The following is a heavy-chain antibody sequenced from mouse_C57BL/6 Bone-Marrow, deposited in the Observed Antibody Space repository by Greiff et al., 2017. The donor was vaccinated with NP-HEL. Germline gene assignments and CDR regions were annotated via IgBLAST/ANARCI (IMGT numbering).Heavy chain of an antibody. D-gene: IGHD2-1*01. J-gene: IGHJ2*01. CDR2: INPSNGGT. CDR1: GYTFTSYW. V-gene: IGHV1-53*01. Sequence: QVQLQQPGTELVKPGASVKLSCKASGYTFTSYWMHWVKQRPGQGLEWIGNINPSNGGTNYNEKFKSKATLTVDKSSSTAYMQLSSLTSEDSAVYYCARSGGDPRIYYGNYDYFDYWGQGTTLTVSS. CDR3: ARSGGDPRIYYGNYDYFDY.